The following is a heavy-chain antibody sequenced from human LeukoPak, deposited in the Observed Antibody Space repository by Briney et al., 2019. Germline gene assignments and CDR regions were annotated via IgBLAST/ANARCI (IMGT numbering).Heavy chain of an antibody. V-gene: IGHV3-23*01. CDR1: GFTFSSYA. CDR2: ISGSGGST. J-gene: IGHJ4*02. D-gene: IGHD1-26*01. Sequence: GGSLRLSCAASGFTFSSYAMSWVRQAPGKGLEWVSAISGSGGSTYYADSVKGRFTISRDNSKNTLYPQMNSLRAEDTAVYYCAKAKIRVGATTGWDYWGQGTLVTVSS. CDR3: AKAKIRVGATTGWDY.